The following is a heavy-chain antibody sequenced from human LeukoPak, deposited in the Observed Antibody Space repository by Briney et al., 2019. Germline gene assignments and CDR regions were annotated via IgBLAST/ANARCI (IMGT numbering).Heavy chain of an antibody. CDR1: GYSISSGYY. V-gene: IGHV4-38-2*02. J-gene: IGHJ6*04. D-gene: IGHD1-7*01. Sequence: SETLSLTCAVSGYSISSGYYWGWIRQPPGKGLEWIGSIYHSGSTYYNPSLKSRVTISVDTSKNQFSLKLSSVTAADTAAYYCARERMELPDYYYYYGMDVWGKGTTVTVSS. CDR2: IYHSGST. CDR3: ARERMELPDYYYYYGMDV.